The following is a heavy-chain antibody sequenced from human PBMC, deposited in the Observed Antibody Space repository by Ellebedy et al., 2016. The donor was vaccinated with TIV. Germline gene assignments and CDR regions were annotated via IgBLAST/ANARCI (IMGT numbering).Heavy chain of an antibody. CDR3: ASLGATNDFG. V-gene: IGHV3-21*01. CDR1: GFTFSSYS. Sequence: GGSLRLSXAASGFTFSSYSMNWVRQAPGKGLEWVSSISSSSSYIYYADSVKGRFTISRDNAKNSLYLQMNSLRAEDTAVYYCASLGATNDFGWGQGTLVTVSS. CDR2: ISSSSSYI. J-gene: IGHJ4*02. D-gene: IGHD1-26*01.